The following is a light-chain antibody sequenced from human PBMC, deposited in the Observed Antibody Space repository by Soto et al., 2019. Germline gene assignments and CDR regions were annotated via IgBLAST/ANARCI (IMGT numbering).Light chain of an antibody. CDR3: AVWDDSLNGVL. CDR1: SSNIGSNS. J-gene: IGLJ2*01. V-gene: IGLV1-44*01. CDR2: GNN. Sequence: QSVLTQPPSASGTPGQRVTISCSGTSSNIGSNSVNWYQHLPGTAPKLLIFGNNQWPAGVPARFSGSKSGTSASLAISGLQSEDEADYYCAVWDDSLNGVLFGGGTKVTVL.